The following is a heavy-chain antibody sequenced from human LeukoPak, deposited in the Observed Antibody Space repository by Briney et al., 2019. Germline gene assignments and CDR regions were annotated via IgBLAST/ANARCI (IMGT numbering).Heavy chain of an antibody. Sequence: PGGSLRLSCAASGFTFSRYWMSWVRQAPGKGLEWIGYIYHSGSTYYNPSLKSRVTISVDRSKNQFSLKLSSVTAADTAVYYCARWVRYYDSSGYRAQYYFDYWGQGTLVTVSS. CDR3: ARWVRYYDSSGYRAQYYFDY. D-gene: IGHD3-22*01. CDR2: IYHSGST. V-gene: IGHV4-4*02. CDR1: GFTFSRYW. J-gene: IGHJ4*02.